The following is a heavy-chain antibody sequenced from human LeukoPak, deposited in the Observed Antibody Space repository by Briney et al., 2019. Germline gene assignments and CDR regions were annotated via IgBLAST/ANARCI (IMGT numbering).Heavy chain of an antibody. J-gene: IGHJ2*01. D-gene: IGHD3-3*01. CDR2: ISAYNGNT. CDR1: GYTFTSYG. Sequence: GASVKVSCKASGYTFTSYGISWVRQAPGQGLEWMGWISAYNGNTNYAQKLQGRVTMTTDTSTSTAYMELRSLRSDDTAVYYCARASITIFGVVTSFDLWGRGTLVTVSS. V-gene: IGHV1-18*01. CDR3: ARASITIFGVVTSFDL.